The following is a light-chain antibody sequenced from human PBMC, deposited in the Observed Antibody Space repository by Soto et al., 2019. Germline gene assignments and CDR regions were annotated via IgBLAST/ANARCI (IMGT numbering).Light chain of an antibody. V-gene: IGKV1-5*03. J-gene: IGKJ4*01. CDR2: KAS. Sequence: DIQMTQSPSTLSGSVGDRVTITCRASQTISSWLAWYQQKPGKAPKLLIYKASTLKSGVPSRFSGSGSGTDFTLAISSLQPEDVATYYCQKYNSAPHTFGGGTKVDI. CDR3: QKYNSAPHT. CDR1: QTISSW.